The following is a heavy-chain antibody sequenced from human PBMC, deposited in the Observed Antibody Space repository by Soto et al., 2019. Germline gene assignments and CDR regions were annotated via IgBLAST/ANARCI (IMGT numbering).Heavy chain of an antibody. D-gene: IGHD1-26*01. CDR3: ARRYGSAIDY. Sequence: PSETLSLTCTVSGGTISSWYWSWIRQPPGKGLEWIGYIYYSGSTNCNPSLKIRVTISVDTSKNHFSLKLSSLTAADTAVYYCARRYGSAIDYWGQGTLVTVSS. CDR1: GGTISSWY. J-gene: IGHJ4*02. CDR2: IYYSGST. V-gene: IGHV4-59*08.